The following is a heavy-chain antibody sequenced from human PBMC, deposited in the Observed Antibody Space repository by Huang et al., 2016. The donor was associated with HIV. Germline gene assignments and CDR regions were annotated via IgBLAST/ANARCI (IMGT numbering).Heavy chain of an antibody. J-gene: IGHJ4*02. CDR1: GFTFSSYG. CDR3: AKGGSAAAVLDF. D-gene: IGHD6-13*01. Sequence: QVQLVESGGGVVQPGRSLRISCAAFGFTFSSYGMHWVRQVPGKGLGWVAVISYDAKTKYYADSVKGRFSISRDNSKTTVYLQLNSLRLEDTAVYYCAKGGSAAAVLDFWGQGTLVTVSS. V-gene: IGHV3-30*18. CDR2: ISYDAKTK.